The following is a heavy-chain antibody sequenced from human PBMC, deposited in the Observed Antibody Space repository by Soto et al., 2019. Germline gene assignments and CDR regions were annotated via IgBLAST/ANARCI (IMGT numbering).Heavy chain of an antibody. CDR2: MNPNSGNT. Sequence: QVQLVQSGAEEKKPGASVKVSCKASGYTFTSYDINCVRQATGQGLEWMGWMNPNSGNTGYAQKFQGRVTMTRNTSISTAYMELSSLRSEDTAVYYCASLFSGYGWAFDIWGQGTMVTVSS. CDR3: ASLFSGYGWAFDI. J-gene: IGHJ3*02. V-gene: IGHV1-8*01. CDR1: GYTFTSYD. D-gene: IGHD5-12*01.